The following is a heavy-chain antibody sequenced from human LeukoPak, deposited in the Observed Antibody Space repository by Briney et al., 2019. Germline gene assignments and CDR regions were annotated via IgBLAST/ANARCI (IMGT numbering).Heavy chain of an antibody. Sequence: GASVKVSCKASGYTFTSYYMHWVRQAPGQGLEWMGIINPSGGSTSYAQKFQGRVTMTRDTSTSTVYMELSSLRSEDTAVYYCARARRHCSGGSCYGEYFQHWGQGTLVTVSS. D-gene: IGHD2-15*01. CDR2: INPSGGST. CDR1: GYTFTSYY. J-gene: IGHJ1*01. CDR3: ARARRHCSGGSCYGEYFQH. V-gene: IGHV1-46*01.